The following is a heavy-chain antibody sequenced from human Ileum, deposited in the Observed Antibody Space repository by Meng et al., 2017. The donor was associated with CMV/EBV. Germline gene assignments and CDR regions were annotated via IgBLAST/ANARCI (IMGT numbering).Heavy chain of an antibody. D-gene: IGHD3-10*01. CDR1: GYSISSGDYF. CDR2: ITYSGTT. CDR3: VRASITMVDY. J-gene: IGHJ4*02. V-gene: IGHV4-39*07. Sequence: QEQLHESGPCLVKPSETLSLHCTVSGYSISSGDYFWGWIRPPPKVLEWVASITYSGTTYYNPSLKSRVNMSVDTSKTQFSLKLNSVTAADTAVYYCVRASITMVDYWGQGTLVTVSS.